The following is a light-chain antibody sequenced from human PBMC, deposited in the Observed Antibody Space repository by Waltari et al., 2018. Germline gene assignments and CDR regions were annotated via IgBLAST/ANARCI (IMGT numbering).Light chain of an antibody. CDR3: QTGGHDTWV. V-gene: IGLV4-69*01. J-gene: IGLJ3*02. Sequence: QLVLTQSPSASASLGASVRLTCTLDSGHTSNIIAWHQQQPEKGPRYLMKVNSDGSHSKGDGIPERFSGSGSGAERYLTISNVQSEDEADYYCQTGGHDTWVFGGGTKLTVL. CDR2: VNSDGSH. CDR1: SGHTSNI.